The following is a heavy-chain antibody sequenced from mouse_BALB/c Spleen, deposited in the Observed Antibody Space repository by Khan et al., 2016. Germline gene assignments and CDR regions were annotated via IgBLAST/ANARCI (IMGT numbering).Heavy chain of an antibody. CDR1: GFDFSRYW. J-gene: IGHJ2*01. CDR2: INPDSSTI. V-gene: IGHV4-1*02. CDR3: ARLYYYGSSDY. D-gene: IGHD1-1*01. Sequence: EVKLLESGGGLVQPGGSLKLSCAASGFDFSRYWMSWVRQAPGKGLEWIGEINPDSSTINYTPSLKDNFIISRDNAKNTLYLQMSKVRSEDTALYYCARLYYYGSSDYWGQGTTLTVSS.